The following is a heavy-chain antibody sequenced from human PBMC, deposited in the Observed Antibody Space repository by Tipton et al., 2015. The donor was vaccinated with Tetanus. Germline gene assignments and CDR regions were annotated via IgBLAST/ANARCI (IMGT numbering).Heavy chain of an antibody. D-gene: IGHD6-19*01. CDR3: ARRVTAVAAYYFQY. V-gene: IGHV3-23*01. J-gene: IGHJ4*02. CDR1: GFSFSTYA. CDR2: INGDGVDT. Sequence: LRLSCAASGFSFSTYAMGWVRQAPGEGLEWVSGINGDGVDTFYADAVKGRFTISRDNSKNTLYLQMNSLRAEDTAVYHCARRVTAVAAYYFQYWGQGTLVTVSS.